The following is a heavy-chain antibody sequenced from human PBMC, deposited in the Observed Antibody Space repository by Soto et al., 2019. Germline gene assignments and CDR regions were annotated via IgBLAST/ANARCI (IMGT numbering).Heavy chain of an antibody. CDR2: ISWNSGSI. CDR1: GFTLDDYA. D-gene: IGHD6-19*01. V-gene: IGHV3-9*01. J-gene: IGHJ3*02. Sequence: GGSLRLSCAASGFTLDDYAMHWVRQAPGKGLEWVSGISWNSGSIGYADSVKGRFTISRDNAKNSLYLQMNSLRAEDTALYYCAKDRGSRGHDAFDIWAQGTMVTVSS. CDR3: AKDRGSRGHDAFDI.